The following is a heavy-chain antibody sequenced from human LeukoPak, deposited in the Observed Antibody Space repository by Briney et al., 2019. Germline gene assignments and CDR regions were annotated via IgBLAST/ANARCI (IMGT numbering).Heavy chain of an antibody. D-gene: IGHD4-17*01. CDR1: GFTFSSYA. Sequence: PGGSLRLSCAASGFTFSSYAMSWVRQAPGKGLEWVSATSGSGGSTYYADSVKGRFTISRDNSKNTLYLQMNSLRAEDTAVYYCATAEGPYGDWVDYWGQGTLVTVSS. J-gene: IGHJ4*02. V-gene: IGHV3-23*01. CDR2: TSGSGGST. CDR3: ATAEGPYGDWVDY.